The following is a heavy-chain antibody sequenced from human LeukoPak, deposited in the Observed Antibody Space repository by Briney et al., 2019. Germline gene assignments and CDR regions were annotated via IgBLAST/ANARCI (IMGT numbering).Heavy chain of an antibody. CDR1: GGSFSGYY. CDR2: INHSGST. D-gene: IGHD4-17*01. Sequence: SETLSLTCAVYGGSFSGYYWSWIRQPPGKGLEWIGEINHSGSTNYNPSLKSRVTISVDTSKNQFSLKLSSVTAADTAVYYCARFPVTLYYYYYMDVWGKGTTVTVSS. J-gene: IGHJ6*03. V-gene: IGHV4-34*01. CDR3: ARFPVTLYYYYYMDV.